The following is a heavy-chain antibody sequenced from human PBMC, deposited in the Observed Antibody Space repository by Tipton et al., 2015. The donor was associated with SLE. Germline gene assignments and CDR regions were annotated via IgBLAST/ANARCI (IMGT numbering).Heavy chain of an antibody. CDR1: GFTFSDHY. D-gene: IGHD2-2*01. J-gene: IGHJ6*02. V-gene: IGHV3-74*01. CDR2: INGDGRST. CDR3: ASELSPFYGMDV. Sequence: SLRLSCAASGFTFSDHYMHWVRQVPGKGLVWVSRINGDGRSTSHADSVKGRFTISRDNSKNTLYLQMNSLRAEDTAVYYCASELSPFYGMDVWGQGTTVTVSS.